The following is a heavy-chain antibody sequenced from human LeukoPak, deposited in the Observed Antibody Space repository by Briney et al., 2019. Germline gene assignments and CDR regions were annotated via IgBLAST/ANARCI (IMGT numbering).Heavy chain of an antibody. J-gene: IGHJ4*02. CDR1: GGSISYYY. Sequence: PSETLSLTCTVSGGSISYYYWSWIRQPPGKGLEWIGYIYYSGSTKYNPSLKSRITISVDTSKNQFSLKLSSVTAADTAMYYCARQGNGDLYYFDYWGQGTLVTVSS. V-gene: IGHV4-59*08. D-gene: IGHD4-17*01. CDR2: IYYSGST. CDR3: ARQGNGDLYYFDY.